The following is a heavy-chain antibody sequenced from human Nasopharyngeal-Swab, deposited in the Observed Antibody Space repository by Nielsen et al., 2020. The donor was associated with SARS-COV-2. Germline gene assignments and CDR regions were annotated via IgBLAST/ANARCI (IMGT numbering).Heavy chain of an antibody. CDR1: GGSIGTYY. D-gene: IGHD2-15*01. V-gene: IGHV4-59*08. CDR2: IYYTGST. CDR3: ARRSLGYCSGGTCYSGFDP. J-gene: IGHJ5*02. Sequence: SETLSLTCTVSGGSIGTYYWSWIRQPPGKGLEWIGYIYYTGSTMYNPSLKGRVTLSVDTSENQFSLRLTSVTAADSAVYYCARRSLGYCSGGTCYSGFDPWGQGTLVTVSS.